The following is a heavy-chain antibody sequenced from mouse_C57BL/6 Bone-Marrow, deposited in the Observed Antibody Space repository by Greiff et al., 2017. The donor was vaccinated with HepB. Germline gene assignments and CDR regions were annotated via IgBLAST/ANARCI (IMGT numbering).Heavy chain of an antibody. CDR2: IDPSDSYT. Sequence: QVQLQQPGAELVKPGASVKLSCKASGYTFTSYWMQWVKQRPGQGLEWIGEIDPSDSYTNYNQKFKGKATLTVDTSSSTAYMQLSSLTSEDSAVYYCARSGYSNNEGDYWGQGTTLTVSS. D-gene: IGHD2-5*01. V-gene: IGHV1-50*01. CDR1: GYTFTSYW. CDR3: ARSGYSNNEGDY. J-gene: IGHJ2*01.